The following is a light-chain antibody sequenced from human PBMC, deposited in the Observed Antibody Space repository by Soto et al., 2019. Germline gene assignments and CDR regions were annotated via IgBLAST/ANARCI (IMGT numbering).Light chain of an antibody. CDR2: GAS. CDR1: QSVSSS. CDR3: QQYNNWPRT. V-gene: IGKV3-15*01. J-gene: IGKJ1*01. Sequence: EIVLPQSPGTLSLSPGERATLSCRASQSVSSSRLAWYRQKPGQAPRLLIYGASTRATGIPARFSGSGSGTEFTLTISSLQSEDFAVYYCQQYNNWPRTFGQGTKVDIK.